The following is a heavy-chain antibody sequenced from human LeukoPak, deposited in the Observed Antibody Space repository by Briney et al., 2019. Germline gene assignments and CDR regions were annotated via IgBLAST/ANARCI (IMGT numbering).Heavy chain of an antibody. D-gene: IGHD4-17*01. CDR3: ARDYADYVGYFFFDY. J-gene: IGHJ4*02. Sequence: GGSLRLSCAASGFTFNNYAMNWVRQAPGKGVEWVSSIRGGGETTYYADSAKGRFTISRDNSQNTLYLQMNSLRAEDTAVYYCARDYADYVGYFFFDYWGQGTLVTVSS. V-gene: IGHV3-23*01. CDR1: GFTFNNYA. CDR2: IRGGGETT.